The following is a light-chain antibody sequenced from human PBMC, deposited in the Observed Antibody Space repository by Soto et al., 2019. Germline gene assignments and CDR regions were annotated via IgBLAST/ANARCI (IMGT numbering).Light chain of an antibody. CDR2: GTS. J-gene: IGKJ1*01. Sequence: EILLTQSPFTLALSAGERATLSCGASQTVSRMYLSWFQQKPGQAPRLLIYGTSTRATGIPVRFSGSGSGTDFTLTISSLPPEDFALYFCHQDFNLPWTFGQGTKVDIK. V-gene: IGKV3D-7*01. CDR1: QTVSRMY. CDR3: HQDFNLPWT.